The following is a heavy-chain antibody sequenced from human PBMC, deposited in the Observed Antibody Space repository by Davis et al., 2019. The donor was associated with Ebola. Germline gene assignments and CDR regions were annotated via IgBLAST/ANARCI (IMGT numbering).Heavy chain of an antibody. D-gene: IGHD5-24*01. V-gene: IGHV1-69*10. Sequence: SVKVSCKASGGTFSSYAISWVRQAPGQGLEWMGGIIPIFGIANYAQKFQGRVTITADKSTSTAYMELSSLRSEDTAVYYCAGGEMATRFDYWGQGTLVTVSS. CDR3: AGGEMATRFDY. J-gene: IGHJ4*02. CDR1: GGTFSSYA. CDR2: IIPIFGIA.